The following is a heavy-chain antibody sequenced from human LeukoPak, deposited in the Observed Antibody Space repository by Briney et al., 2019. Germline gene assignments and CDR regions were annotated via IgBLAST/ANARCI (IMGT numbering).Heavy chain of an antibody. CDR1: GYTFTSYG. V-gene: IGHV1-18*01. CDR3: ARDFNDYVWGSYLLPIDY. Sequence: ASVKVSCKASGYTFTSYGISWVRQAPGQGLKWMGWISAYNGNTNYAQKLQGRVTMTTDTSTSTAYMELRSLRSDDTAVYYCARDFNDYVWGSYLLPIDYWGQGTLVTVSS. D-gene: IGHD3-16*02. J-gene: IGHJ4*02. CDR2: ISAYNGNT.